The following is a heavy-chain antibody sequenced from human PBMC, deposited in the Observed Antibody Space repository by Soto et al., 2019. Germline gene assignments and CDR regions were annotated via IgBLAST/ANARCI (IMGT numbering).Heavy chain of an antibody. J-gene: IGHJ1*01. CDR1: GFTLSSYW. V-gene: IGHV3-74*01. CDR2: ISNDGSS. CDR3: ARLPNKSPQN. Sequence: EVQLVESGGGLVQPGGSLRLSCVASGFTLSSYWMHWVRQAPGKGLVWVSSISNDGSSIYADPVKGRFTISRDNAKNTLYLQMNSLRAEDTAVYYCARLPNKSPQNWGQGTLVIVSP.